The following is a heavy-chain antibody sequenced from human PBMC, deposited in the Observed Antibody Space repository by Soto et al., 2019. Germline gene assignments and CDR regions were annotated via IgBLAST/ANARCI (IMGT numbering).Heavy chain of an antibody. CDR1: GFTFISYE. CDR3: ARDRRKGDIVVVVAATPYYYYGMDV. CDR2: ISSSGSTI. Sequence: GGSLRLSCAASGFTFISYEMNWGRQAPGKGLEWVSYISSSGSTIYYADSVKGRFTISRDNAKNSLYLQMNSLRAEDTAVYYCARDRRKGDIVVVVAATPYYYYGMDVWGQGTTVTVSS. D-gene: IGHD2-15*01. V-gene: IGHV3-48*03. J-gene: IGHJ6*02.